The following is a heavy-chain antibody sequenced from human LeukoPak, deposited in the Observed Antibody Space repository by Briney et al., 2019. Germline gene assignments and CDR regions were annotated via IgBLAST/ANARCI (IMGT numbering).Heavy chain of an antibody. V-gene: IGHV3-48*04. D-gene: IGHD1-1*01. CDR1: GFPFSDYS. Sequence: GGSLRLSCTASGFPFSDYSMNWVRQAPGKGLEWMSYIGISSGNTKYADSVRGRFTISADNAKNSLYLQMNSLRVEDTAVYYCARDHNYAFDNWGQGTLVSVSS. CDR3: ARDHNYAFDN. J-gene: IGHJ4*02. CDR2: IGISSGNT.